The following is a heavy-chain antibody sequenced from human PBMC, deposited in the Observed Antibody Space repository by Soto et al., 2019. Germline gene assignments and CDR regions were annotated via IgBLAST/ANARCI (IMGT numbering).Heavy chain of an antibody. J-gene: IGHJ5*02. CDR1: GGSISSSNW. D-gene: IGHD3-3*01. Sequence: PSETLSLTCAASGGSISSSNWWCWVRQPPGRGLAWTWEIYHSGSTNYNPSLRRRVTISVDKSKNQFSLKMSSLTAADTAVYYCARDTQEGYDFWSGYYIANWFDPWGQGTLVTVSS. V-gene: IGHV4-4*02. CDR2: IYHSGST. CDR3: ARDTQEGYDFWSGYYIANWFDP.